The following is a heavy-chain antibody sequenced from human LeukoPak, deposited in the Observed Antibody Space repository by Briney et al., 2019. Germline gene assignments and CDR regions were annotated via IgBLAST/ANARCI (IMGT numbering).Heavy chain of an antibody. Sequence: SETLSLTCTVSGGSISSRSYCWSWIRQPAGKGLEWIGHVHISGSTNYNSSLKSRVTISVDTSKNQFSLKLSSVTAADTAVYYCAGCITMVRGVYLSYYYYYMDVWGKGTTVTISS. D-gene: IGHD3-10*01. CDR3: AGCITMVRGVYLSYYYYYMDV. CDR2: VHISGST. J-gene: IGHJ6*03. V-gene: IGHV4-61*09. CDR1: GGSISSRSYC.